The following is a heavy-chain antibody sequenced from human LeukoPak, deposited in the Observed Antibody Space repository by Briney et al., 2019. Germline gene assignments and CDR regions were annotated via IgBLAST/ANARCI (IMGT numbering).Heavy chain of an antibody. CDR3: ARLVVVPAAIRGGLFDY. CDR2: IYHSGST. D-gene: IGHD2-2*02. Sequence: TTSETLSLTCTVSGYSISSGYYWGWIRQPPGKGLEWIGSIYHSGSTYYNPSLKSRVTISVDTSKNQFSLKLSSVTAADTAVYYCARLVVVPAAIRGGLFDYWGQGTLVTVSS. J-gene: IGHJ4*02. CDR1: GYSISSGYY. V-gene: IGHV4-38-2*02.